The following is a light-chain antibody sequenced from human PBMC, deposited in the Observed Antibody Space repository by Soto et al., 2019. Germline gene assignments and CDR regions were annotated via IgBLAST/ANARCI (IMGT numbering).Light chain of an antibody. V-gene: IGKV3-11*01. CDR3: QQRSNWPSIT. Sequence: EIVLTQSPATLSLSAGESATRXXRASQSVSSYLAWYQQKPGQAPRLXXYDASNRATGIPARFSGSGSGTDFTLTINSLEPEDSAVYYCQQRSNWPSITFGQGTRLEI. CDR2: DAS. CDR1: QSVSSY. J-gene: IGKJ5*01.